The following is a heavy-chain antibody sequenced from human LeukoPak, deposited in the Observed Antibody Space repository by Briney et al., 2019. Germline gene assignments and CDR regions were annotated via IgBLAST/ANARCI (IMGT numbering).Heavy chain of an antibody. CDR2: LYYSWST. CDR1: GGSISSYY. V-gene: IGHV4-59*01. CDR3: ARGSYYDSSGYYDATDY. J-gene: IGHJ4*02. D-gene: IGHD3-22*01. Sequence: PSETLSLTCTVSGGSISSYYWSWIRQPPGKGLEWIGYLYYSWSTNYNPSLKSRVTISVDTSKNQFSLKLGSVTAADTAVYYCARGSYYDSSGYYDATDYWGQGTLVTVSS.